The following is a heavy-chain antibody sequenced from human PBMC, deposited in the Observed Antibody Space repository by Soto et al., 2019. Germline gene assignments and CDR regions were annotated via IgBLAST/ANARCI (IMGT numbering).Heavy chain of an antibody. CDR3: ARDPPYGDYGYYYGMDV. D-gene: IGHD4-17*01. J-gene: IGHJ6*02. Sequence: QVQLVQSGAEVKKPGSSVKVSCKASGGTFSSYAISWVRQAPGQGLEWMGGIIPIFGTANYAQKFQGRVTITADKSTSTAYMELSSLRSEDTAVYYCARDPPYGDYGYYYGMDVWGQGTTVTVSS. CDR1: GGTFSSYA. V-gene: IGHV1-69*06. CDR2: IIPIFGTA.